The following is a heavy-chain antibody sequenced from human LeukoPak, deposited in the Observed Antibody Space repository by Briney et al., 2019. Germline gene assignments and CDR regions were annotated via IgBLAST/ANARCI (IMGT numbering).Heavy chain of an antibody. D-gene: IGHD2-15*01. CDR2: IIPIFGTA. Sequence: RASVGVSCKASGGTFSSYAISWVRQAPGQGLEWMGRIIPIFGTANYAQKFQGRVTITTDESTSTAYMELSSLRSEDTAVYYCARAEASSGFDYWGQGTLVTVSS. V-gene: IGHV1-69*05. CDR1: GGTFSSYA. J-gene: IGHJ4*02. CDR3: ARAEASSGFDY.